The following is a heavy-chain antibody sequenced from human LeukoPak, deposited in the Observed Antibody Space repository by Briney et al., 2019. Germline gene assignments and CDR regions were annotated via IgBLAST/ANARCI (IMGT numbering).Heavy chain of an antibody. CDR1: GFTFSSYS. V-gene: IGHV3-21*01. CDR3: AKSAGMAWFDP. J-gene: IGHJ5*02. CDR2: ISNSSTYI. Sequence: PGGSLRLSCAASGFTFSSYSMNWLRQAPGKGLEWVSFISNSSTYIYYADSVKGRFTISRDNAKNSLYLQMNSLRVEDMAVYYCAKSAGMAWFDPWGQGTLVTVSS. D-gene: IGHD6-13*01.